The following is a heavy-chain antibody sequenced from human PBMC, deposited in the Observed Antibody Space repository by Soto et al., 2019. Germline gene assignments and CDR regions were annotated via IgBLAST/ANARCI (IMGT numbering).Heavy chain of an antibody. Sequence: GESLKISCKGSGYSFTSYWISWVRQMPGKGLEWMGRIDPSDSYTNYSPSFQGHVTISADKSISTAYLQWSSLKASDTAMYYCAGPYSSHTRGYYYGMDAWGQGTTVTVSS. CDR1: GYSFTSYW. CDR3: AGPYSSHTRGYYYGMDA. J-gene: IGHJ6*02. D-gene: IGHD6-13*01. V-gene: IGHV5-10-1*01. CDR2: IDPSDSYT.